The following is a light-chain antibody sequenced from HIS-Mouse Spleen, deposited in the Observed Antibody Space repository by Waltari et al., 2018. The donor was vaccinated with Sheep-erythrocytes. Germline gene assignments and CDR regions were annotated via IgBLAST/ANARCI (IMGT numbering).Light chain of an antibody. CDR1: SSNIGSNP. CDR3: AAWDDSLNGPV. J-gene: IGLJ3*02. Sequence: QSVLTQPPSASGTPGQRVTISCSGSSSNIGSNPVNWYQQLPGTAPKLLIYSNNQRPSGVPDRFAGSKSGTSASLAIIGLQSEDEADYYCAAWDDSLNGPVFGGGTNLTVL. CDR2: SNN. V-gene: IGLV1-44*01.